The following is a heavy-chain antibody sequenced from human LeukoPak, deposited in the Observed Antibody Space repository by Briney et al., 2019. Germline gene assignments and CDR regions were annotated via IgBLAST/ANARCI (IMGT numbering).Heavy chain of an antibody. Sequence: ASVKVSCKSSGYTFTSYAIHWVRQAPGQRLEWVGWISAGNGNTKYSQNFQGRVTFISNTSSTTDFMELSSLRSEDAAVYYCTRGSGSGNNDYWGQGTLVTVSS. CDR2: ISAGNGNT. V-gene: IGHV1-3*01. CDR1: GYTFTSYA. J-gene: IGHJ4*02. CDR3: TRGSGSGNNDY. D-gene: IGHD1-26*01.